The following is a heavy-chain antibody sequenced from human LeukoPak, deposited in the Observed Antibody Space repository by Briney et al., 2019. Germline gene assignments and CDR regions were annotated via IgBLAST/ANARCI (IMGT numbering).Heavy chain of an antibody. CDR3: VRSYDFWSGYYYYYYYGMDV. Sequence: SETLSLTCTVSGGSVSSGSYYWSWIRQPPGKGLEWIGYIYYSGSTNYNPSLKSRVTISVDTPKNQFSLKLSSVTAADTAEYYCVRSYDFWSGYYYYYYYGMDVWGQGTTVTVSS. J-gene: IGHJ6*02. D-gene: IGHD3-3*01. V-gene: IGHV4-61*01. CDR1: GGSVSSGSYY. CDR2: IYYSGST.